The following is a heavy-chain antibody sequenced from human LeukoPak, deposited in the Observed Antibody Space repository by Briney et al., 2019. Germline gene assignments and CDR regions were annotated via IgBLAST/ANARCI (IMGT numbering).Heavy chain of an antibody. V-gene: IGHV4-4*07. Sequence: KPSETLSLTCTVSGGSISSYYWSWIRQPAGKGLEWIGRIYTSGSTNYNPSLKSRVTMSVDTSKNQLSLKLSSVTATDTAVYYCASESCSSTSCSFGYWGQGTLVTVSS. CDR2: IYTSGST. D-gene: IGHD2-2*01. J-gene: IGHJ4*02. CDR1: GGSISSYY. CDR3: ASESCSSTSCSFGY.